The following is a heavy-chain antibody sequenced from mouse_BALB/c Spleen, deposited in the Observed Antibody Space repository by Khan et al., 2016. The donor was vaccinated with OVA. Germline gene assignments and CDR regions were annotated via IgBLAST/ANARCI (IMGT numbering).Heavy chain of an antibody. CDR1: GYSITSYYA. CDR2: INYSGGT. CDR3: AGWFAY. J-gene: IGHJ3*01. Sequence: EVELVQSGPGLVKPSQSLSLTCTVTGYSITSYYACNWIRQLPGNRLELRGYINYSGGTSYLPSLKSRISITRDKSTNQFFLQLNSVTPEDSATYYCAGWFAYWGQGTLVTVS. V-gene: IGHV3-2*02.